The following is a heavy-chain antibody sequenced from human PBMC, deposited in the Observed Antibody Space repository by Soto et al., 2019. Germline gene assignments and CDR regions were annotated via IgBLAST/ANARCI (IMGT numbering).Heavy chain of an antibody. Sequence: GASVKGSCKGSGYTFTGYYMHWLRQAPRQGLEWMGWINPNSGGTNYAQKFQGRVTMTRDTSISTAYMELSRLRSDDTAVYYCARDLLAAAGGYGMDVWGQGTTVTVSS. V-gene: IGHV1-2*02. CDR2: INPNSGGT. D-gene: IGHD6-13*01. J-gene: IGHJ6*02. CDR1: GYTFTGYY. CDR3: ARDLLAAAGGYGMDV.